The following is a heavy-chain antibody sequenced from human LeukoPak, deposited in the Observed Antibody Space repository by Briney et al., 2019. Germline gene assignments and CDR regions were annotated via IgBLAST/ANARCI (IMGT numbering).Heavy chain of an antibody. J-gene: IGHJ2*01. CDR1: GYNFTPYW. V-gene: IGHV5-51*01. Sequence: GESLKISCQSSGYNFTPYWIVWVRQMPGKGLEWMGITFSPSFQGQVTISVDKPISTAYLQWSSLKASDTAMYYCARHFHPAETTGGYFDLWGRGTLVTVSA. D-gene: IGHD4-17*01. CDR3: ARHFHPAETTGGYFDL. CDR2: TF.